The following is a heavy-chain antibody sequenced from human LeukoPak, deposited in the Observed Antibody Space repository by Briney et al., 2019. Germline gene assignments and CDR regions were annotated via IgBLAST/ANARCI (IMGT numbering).Heavy chain of an antibody. Sequence: RPGGSLRLSCAVSGFTFSVYDMRWIRNAPGEGLEWVSYICSSGSSIFYADSVKGRFTISRDNAKDPLYLRMNSRRAEDTAVYFCARTEYQLLPIWGQKTMVTVSS. V-gene: IGHV3-11*01. CDR2: ICSSGSSI. CDR3: ARTEYQLLPI. J-gene: IGHJ3*02. CDR1: GFTFSVYD. D-gene: IGHD2-2*01.